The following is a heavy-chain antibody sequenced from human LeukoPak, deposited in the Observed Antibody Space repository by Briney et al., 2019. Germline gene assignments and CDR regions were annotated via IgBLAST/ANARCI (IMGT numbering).Heavy chain of an antibody. Sequence: GGSLRLSCAASGFTFSSYWMQWVRHAPGKGLVWVSRIDSDGSSTRYADSVKGRFTISRDNAKNTLYLQMNSLRAEDTAVYYCARDGSGSYYNWGQGTLVTVSS. CDR1: GFTFSSYW. J-gene: IGHJ4*02. CDR3: ARDGSGSYYN. CDR2: IDSDGSST. V-gene: IGHV3-74*01. D-gene: IGHD1-26*01.